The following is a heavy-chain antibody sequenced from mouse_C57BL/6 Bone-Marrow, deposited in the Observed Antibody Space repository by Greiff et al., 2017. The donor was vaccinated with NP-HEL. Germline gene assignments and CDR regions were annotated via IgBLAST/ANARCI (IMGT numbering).Heavy chain of an antibody. CDR3: ARLGSRYFDY. D-gene: IGHD1-1*01. J-gene: IGHJ2*01. Sequence: EVKLVESGGGLVKPGGSLKLSCAASGFTFSSYAMSWVRQTPEKRLEWVATISDGGSYTYYPDNVKGRFTISRDNAKNTLYLQMSSLKSEDTAMYYCARLGSRYFDYWGQGTTLTVSS. CDR1: GFTFSSYA. V-gene: IGHV5-4*03. CDR2: ISDGGSYT.